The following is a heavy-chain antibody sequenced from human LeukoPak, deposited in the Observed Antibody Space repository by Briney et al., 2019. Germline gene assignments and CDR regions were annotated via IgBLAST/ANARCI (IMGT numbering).Heavy chain of an antibody. CDR3: ARHGAAGVVTRFDY. Sequence: PSETLSLTCTVSGGSISSYYWSWNQQPPGKGLEWIGYIYYSGSTNYNPSLKSRVTISVDTSKNQFSLKLSSVPAADTAVYYCARHGAAGVVTRFDYWGQGTLVTVSS. CDR1: GGSISSYY. J-gene: IGHJ4*02. CDR2: IYYSGST. D-gene: IGHD3-3*01. V-gene: IGHV4-59*08.